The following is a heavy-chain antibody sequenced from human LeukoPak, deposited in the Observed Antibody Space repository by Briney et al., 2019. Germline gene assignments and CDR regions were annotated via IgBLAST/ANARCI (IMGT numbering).Heavy chain of an antibody. J-gene: IGHJ4*02. V-gene: IGHV3-7*01. Sequence: PGGSLRLSCAASGFTFTTYWMGWVRQAPGKGLEWVANIKQDGSEQYYVDSVKGRFTISRDNAKNSLSLQMNSLRAEDTAVYYCARRGSGYDLVGYFDYWGQGTLVTVSS. D-gene: IGHD5-12*01. CDR2: IKQDGSEQ. CDR3: ARRGSGYDLVGYFDY. CDR1: GFTFTTYW.